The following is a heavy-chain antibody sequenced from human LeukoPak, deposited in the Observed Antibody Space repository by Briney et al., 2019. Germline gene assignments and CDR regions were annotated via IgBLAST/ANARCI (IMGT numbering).Heavy chain of an antibody. Sequence: GGSLRLSCAASGFTFSSYGMHWVRQAPGKGLQWVALIWSDGSYKYYADSVKGRFTISRDNSKNTLYLQMTSLRAEDTAVYYCARHSSGYTMDVWGQGTTVTVSS. CDR2: IWSDGSYK. J-gene: IGHJ6*02. CDR1: GFTFSSYG. V-gene: IGHV3-33*01. D-gene: IGHD6-25*01. CDR3: ARHSSGYTMDV.